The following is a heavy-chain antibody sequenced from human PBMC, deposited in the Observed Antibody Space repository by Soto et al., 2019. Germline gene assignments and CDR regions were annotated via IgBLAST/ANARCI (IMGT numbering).Heavy chain of an antibody. V-gene: IGHV3-30*04. Sequence: QVQLVESGGGVVQPGRSLRLSCAASGFTFRSYAMHWVRQAPGKGLEWVAVISYDGSNKYYADSVKGRFTISRDNSKNTLYLQMNSLRTEDTAVYHCARERGSHFDPWGQGTLVTVSS. CDR2: ISYDGSNK. CDR3: ARERGSHFDP. CDR1: GFTFRSYA. D-gene: IGHD3-16*01. J-gene: IGHJ5*02.